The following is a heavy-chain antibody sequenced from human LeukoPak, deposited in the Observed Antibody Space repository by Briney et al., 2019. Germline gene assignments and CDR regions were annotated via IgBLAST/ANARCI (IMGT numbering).Heavy chain of an antibody. CDR3: ARRSRGYSYGGWFDP. CDR2: INHSGST. J-gene: IGHJ5*02. V-gene: IGHV4-34*01. CDR1: GGSFSGYY. D-gene: IGHD5-18*01. Sequence: PSETLSLTCAVYGGSFSGYYWSWIRQPPGKGLEWIGEINHSGSTNYNPSLKSRVTISVDTSKNQFSLKLSSVTAADTAVYYCARRSRGYSYGGWFDPWGQGTLVTVSS.